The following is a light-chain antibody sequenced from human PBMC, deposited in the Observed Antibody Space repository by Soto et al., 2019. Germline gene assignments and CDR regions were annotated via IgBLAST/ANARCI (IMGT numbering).Light chain of an antibody. CDR3: QKYSSPPPT. V-gene: IGKV1-27*01. J-gene: IGKJ4*01. CDR1: QGINNY. CDR2: AAS. Sequence: DIPMTQSPSSLSASVGDEVTITCRASQGINNYLAWYQQRPGNVPTLLIYAASTLQTGVPSRFSGSGAGTDFTLTISSLQSEDVASYYWQKYSSPPPTFGGGTKVEIK.